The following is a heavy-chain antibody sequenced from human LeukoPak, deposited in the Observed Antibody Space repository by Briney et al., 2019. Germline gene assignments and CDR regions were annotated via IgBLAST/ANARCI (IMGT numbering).Heavy chain of an antibody. CDR2: INSDGSNS. D-gene: IGHD2-21*01. V-gene: IGHV3-74*01. CDR3: AICFSGCDY. J-gene: IGHJ4*02. Sequence: GGSLRLSCVISGLPFNSFWMHWVRQAPGEGLVWVSPINSDGSNSAYADSVEGRFTTSRNDAKHVLYLHMNSLRADDTAVYYCAICFSGCDYWGQGTLVTVSS. CDR1: GLPFNSFW.